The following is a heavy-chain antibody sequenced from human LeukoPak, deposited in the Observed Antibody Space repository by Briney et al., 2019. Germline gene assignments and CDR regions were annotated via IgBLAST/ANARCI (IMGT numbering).Heavy chain of an antibody. CDR3: ARGGTYYPCIDY. D-gene: IGHD1-26*01. CDR2: ISAYNGRT. J-gene: IGHJ4*02. V-gene: IGHV1-18*01. Sequence: ASVKLSCKASGYTFTSSYINWVRQAPGQRLGWMGWISAYNGRTNYAQKFQGRVTMTTVSSTSTAYMDLTSLRSDDTAVYYCARGGTYYPCIDYWGQGTLVTVSS. CDR1: GYTFTSSY.